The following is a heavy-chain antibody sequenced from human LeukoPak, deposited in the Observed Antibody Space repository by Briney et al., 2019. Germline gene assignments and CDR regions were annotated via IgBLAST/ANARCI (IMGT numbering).Heavy chain of an antibody. CDR2: ISHTAST. D-gene: IGHD6-13*01. J-gene: IGHJ4*02. V-gene: IGHV4-59*08. CDR3: ARHRGKTAGTLEYYFDY. CDR1: GGSMSHH. Sequence: SETLSLTCTVSGGSMSHHWSWIRQSPGKGLEWIGYISHTASTNYNPSLKSRVTISVDTSKNQFSLKLSSVTAADTAVYYCARHRGKTAGTLEYYFDYWGQGTLVTVSS.